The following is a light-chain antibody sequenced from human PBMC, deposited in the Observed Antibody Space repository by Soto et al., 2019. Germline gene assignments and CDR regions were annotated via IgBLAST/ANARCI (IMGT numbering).Light chain of an antibody. V-gene: IGLV2-18*02. Sequence: SALTQPPSVSGSPGQSVTISCTGTSSDFNNYDRVSWYQRPPGTGPKLIIFEVNNRPSGVPDRFSGSKSGNTASLTISGLQAEDEADYYCNSYTSDYTYVFGTGTKVTVL. CDR3: NSYTSDYTYV. CDR2: EVN. J-gene: IGLJ1*01. CDR1: SSDFNNYDR.